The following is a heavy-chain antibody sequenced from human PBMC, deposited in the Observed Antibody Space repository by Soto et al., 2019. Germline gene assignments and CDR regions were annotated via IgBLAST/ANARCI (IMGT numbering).Heavy chain of an antibody. V-gene: IGHV3-48*02. CDR3: ARGGSSSDNGMDV. Sequence: EVQLVESGGGLVQPGGSLRLSCAASGFSFSTYSMNWVRQAPGKGLEWVSYISSRSYTIYYVDSVKGRFTISRDNVKNSLDLQMSSLRDEDTAVYYCARGGSSSDNGMDVWGQGTTVTVSS. J-gene: IGHJ6*02. CDR1: GFSFSTYS. CDR2: ISSRSYTI. D-gene: IGHD6-6*01.